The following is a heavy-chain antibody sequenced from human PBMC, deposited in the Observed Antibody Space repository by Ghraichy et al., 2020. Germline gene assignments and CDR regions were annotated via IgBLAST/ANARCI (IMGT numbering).Heavy chain of an antibody. J-gene: IGHJ6*01. Sequence: GESLNISCAASGFIVSSRYINWVRQPPGKGLEWVSVLYTVGTTKYADSVKGRFTISRDNSRNTVILQMDNLRAEDTAVYYCARGDSGNY. CDR1: GFIVSSRY. CDR2: LYTVGTT. V-gene: IGHV3-53*01. CDR3: ARGDSGNY. D-gene: IGHD1-26*01.